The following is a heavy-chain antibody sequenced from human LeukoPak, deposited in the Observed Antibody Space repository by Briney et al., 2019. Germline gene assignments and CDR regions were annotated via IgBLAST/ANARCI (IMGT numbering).Heavy chain of an antibody. Sequence: SETLSLTCTVSGGSISSGDYHWSWVRQYSGKALEWIGYIDYSGNTYHNPSLKSRVTMSLDTSENRFSLKMTSVTAADTAVYYCARKDGDIWGQGTMVTVSS. V-gene: IGHV4-31*03. CDR1: GGSISSGDYH. J-gene: IGHJ3*02. CDR3: ARKDGDI. D-gene: IGHD5-24*01. CDR2: IDYSGNT.